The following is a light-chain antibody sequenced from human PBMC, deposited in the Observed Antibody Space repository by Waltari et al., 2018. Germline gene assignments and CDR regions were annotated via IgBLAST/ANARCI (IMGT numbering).Light chain of an antibody. V-gene: IGLV3-21*04. CDR1: NIGSKS. CDR3: QVWDSSSDHPGE. Sequence: SYVLTQPPSVSVAPGKTARITCGGNNIGSKSVHWYQQKPGQAPVLVIYYDSDRPWGSPERFSGSNSGNTATLSISRVEAGDEADYYCQVWDSSSDHPGEFGGGTELTVL. J-gene: IGLJ3*02. CDR2: YDS.